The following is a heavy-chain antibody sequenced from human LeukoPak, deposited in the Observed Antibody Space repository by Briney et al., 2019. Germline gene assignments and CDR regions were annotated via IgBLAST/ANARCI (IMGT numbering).Heavy chain of an antibody. J-gene: IGHJ4*02. Sequence: GGSLRLSCAASGFTFSTYAMSWVRQAPGKGLECVSALSGNGNTIYYADSVKGRFTVSRDNSKNTLSLQMNSLRAEDTAVYYCAKALYGGHDYWGQGTLVTVSS. D-gene: IGHD4-23*01. V-gene: IGHV3-23*01. CDR3: AKALYGGHDY. CDR2: LSGNGNTI. CDR1: GFTFSTYA.